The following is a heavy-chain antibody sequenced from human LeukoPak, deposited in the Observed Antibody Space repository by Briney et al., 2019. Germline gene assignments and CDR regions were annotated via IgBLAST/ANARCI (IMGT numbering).Heavy chain of an antibody. J-gene: IGHJ4*02. CDR3: ARHPSGLRYFDY. Sequence: SETLSFTCTVSGGSSTSYYWSWIRQPPGKGLEWIGYINYSGTTNCKPSLKSRVTISVDTSKNQFFLKLTSVTAADTAVYYCARHPSGLRYFDYWGQGTLVTVSS. CDR1: GGSSTSYY. D-gene: IGHD6-25*01. CDR2: INYSGTT. V-gene: IGHV4-59*08.